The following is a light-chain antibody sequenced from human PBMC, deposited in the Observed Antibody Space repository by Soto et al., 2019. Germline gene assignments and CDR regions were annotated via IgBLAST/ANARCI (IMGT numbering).Light chain of an antibody. CDR3: LQDHSFPYT. CDR1: QDIRNE. Sequence: AIQMTQSPDSLSASVGDRVAITCRASQDIRNELGWYQQKPGKAPKLLIYGASNLQSGIPSGFSGSGSGTDFTLTISSLQPEDSATYYCLQDHSFPYTFGQGTKLEIK. CDR2: GAS. J-gene: IGKJ2*01. V-gene: IGKV1-6*01.